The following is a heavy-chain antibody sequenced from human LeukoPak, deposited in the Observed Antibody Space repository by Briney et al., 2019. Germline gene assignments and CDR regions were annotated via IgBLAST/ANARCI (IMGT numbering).Heavy chain of an antibody. CDR3: ARAGYSSSWQYYYGMDV. CDR2: ISAYNGNT. D-gene: IGHD6-13*01. J-gene: IGHJ6*02. V-gene: IGHV1-18*01. CDR1: GYTFTSYG. Sequence: GASVKVSCKASGYTFTSYGISWVRQAPGQGLEWMGWISAYNGNTNYAQKLQGRVTMTTDTSTSTAYMELRSLRSDDTAVYYCARAGYSSSWQYYYGMDVWGQGTTVTVSS.